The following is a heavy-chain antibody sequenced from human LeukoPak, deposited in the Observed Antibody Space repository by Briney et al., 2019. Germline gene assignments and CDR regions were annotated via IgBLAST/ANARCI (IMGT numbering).Heavy chain of an antibody. D-gene: IGHD2-2*01. CDR1: GFTFSSYG. J-gene: IGHJ6*03. V-gene: IGHV3-30*02. CDR2: IRYDGTSK. CDR3: ARGGSVVPAAIDYYYYYYMDV. Sequence: GGSLRLSCAASGFTFSSYGMQWVRQAPGKGLEWVAFIRYDGTSKYYAESVKGRFTISRDNSKNILYLQMNSLRPEDTAVYYCARGGSVVPAAIDYYYYYYMDVWGKGTTVTVSS.